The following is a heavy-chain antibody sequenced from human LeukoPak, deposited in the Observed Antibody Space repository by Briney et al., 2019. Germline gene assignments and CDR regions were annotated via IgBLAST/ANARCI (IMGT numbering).Heavy chain of an antibody. V-gene: IGHV4-59*01. Sequence: RPSETLSLTCSVSGGSINTYYWNWIRQPPGKGLEWIGYIYYSGNTSYNPSLKSRVTISVDTSKNQFSLKLSSVTAADTAVYYCACFEYCPGGSCFPFDPWGQGTLVTVSS. CDR3: ACFEYCPGGSCFPFDP. J-gene: IGHJ5*02. D-gene: IGHD2-15*01. CDR2: IYYSGNT. CDR1: GGSINTYY.